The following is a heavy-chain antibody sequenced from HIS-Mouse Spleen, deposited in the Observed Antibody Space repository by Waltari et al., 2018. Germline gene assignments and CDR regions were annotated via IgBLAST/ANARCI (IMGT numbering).Heavy chain of an antibody. CDR3: AREIPYSSSWYDWYFDL. CDR1: GGSISSSSYY. V-gene: IGHV4-39*07. CDR2: IYYSGGT. Sequence: QLQLQESGPGLVKPSETLSLTCTVSGGSISSSSYYWGWIRQPPGKGLDWIGSIYYSGGTSYNPSLKSRVTISVDTSKHQFSLKLSSVTAADTAVYYCAREIPYSSSWYDWYFDLWGRGTLVTVSS. J-gene: IGHJ2*01. D-gene: IGHD6-13*01.